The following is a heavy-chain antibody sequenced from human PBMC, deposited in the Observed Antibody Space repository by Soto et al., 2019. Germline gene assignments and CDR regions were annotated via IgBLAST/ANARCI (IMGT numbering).Heavy chain of an antibody. D-gene: IGHD1-26*01. Sequence: PSQTLSLTCVISGDSVSSNSAAWNWIRQSPSRGLEWLGRTYFRAKWFNDYAVSVKGRISINPDTSKNQISLQLKSVTPDDTAVYYCGRDDLAVGYCMDVWGQGTTVTVSS. CDR2: TYFRAKWFN. V-gene: IGHV6-1*01. CDR1: GDSVSSNSAA. J-gene: IGHJ6*02. CDR3: GRDDLAVGYCMDV.